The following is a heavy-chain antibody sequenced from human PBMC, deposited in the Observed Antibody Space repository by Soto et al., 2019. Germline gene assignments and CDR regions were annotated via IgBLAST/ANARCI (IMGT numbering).Heavy chain of an antibody. CDR3: ASAAVAGIGYFQH. V-gene: IGHV1-69*02. D-gene: IGHD6-19*01. Sequence: QVQLVQSGAEVKKPGSSVKVSCKASGGTFSSYTISWVRQAPGQGLEWMGRIIPILGIANYAQKFQGRVTXTXDXYTSTAYMELSSLRSEDTAVYYCASAAVAGIGYFQHWGQGTLVTVSS. CDR1: GGTFSSYT. CDR2: IIPILGIA. J-gene: IGHJ1*01.